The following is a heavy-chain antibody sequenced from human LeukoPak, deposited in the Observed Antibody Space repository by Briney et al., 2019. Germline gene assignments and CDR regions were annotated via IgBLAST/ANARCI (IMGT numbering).Heavy chain of an antibody. J-gene: IGHJ4*02. Sequence: GASVKVSXKASGYTFTSYGISWVRQAPGQGLEWMGWISAYNGNTNYAQKLQGRVTMTTDTSTSTAYMELRSLRSDDTAVYYCARDGKIAVAGTAGYWGQGTLVTVSS. CDR2: ISAYNGNT. V-gene: IGHV1-18*01. CDR1: GYTFTSYG. D-gene: IGHD6-19*01. CDR3: ARDGKIAVAGTAGY.